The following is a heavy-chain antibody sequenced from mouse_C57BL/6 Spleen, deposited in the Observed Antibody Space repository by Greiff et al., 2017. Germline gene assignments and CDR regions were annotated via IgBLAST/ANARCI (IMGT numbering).Heavy chain of an antibody. CDR2: INYDGSST. J-gene: IGHJ2*01. D-gene: IGHD1-1*01. Sequence: EVKLMESEGGLVQPGSSMKLSCTASGFTFSDYYMAWVRQVPEKGLEWVANINYDGSSTYYLDSLKSRFIISRDNAKNILYLQMSSLKSEDTATYYCARDHYYGSSWLDYWGQGTTLTVSS. CDR1: GFTFSDYY. V-gene: IGHV5-16*01. CDR3: ARDHYYGSSWLDY.